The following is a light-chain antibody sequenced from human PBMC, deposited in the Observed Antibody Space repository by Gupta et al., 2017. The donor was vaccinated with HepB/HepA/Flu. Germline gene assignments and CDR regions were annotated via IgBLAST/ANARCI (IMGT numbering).Light chain of an antibody. CDR1: SGHSSYA. V-gene: IGLV4-69*01. CDR2: LNSDGSH. CDR3: QTWGAGIRV. J-gene: IGLJ3*02. Sequence: QLVLPPSPSASAALAASATLTCTLSSGHSSYAIAWHQQQPEKGPRYLMKLNSDGSHTKGDGIPDRSSGSSSGAERYLTISSLQAEDEADYYCQTWGAGIRVFGGGTKLTVL.